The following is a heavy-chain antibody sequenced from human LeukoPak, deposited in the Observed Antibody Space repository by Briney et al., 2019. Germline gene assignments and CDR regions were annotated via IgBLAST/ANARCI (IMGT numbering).Heavy chain of an antibody. CDR2: INPSSGRT. V-gene: IGHV1-2*02. J-gene: IGHJ3*02. CDR3: ARELVVVVAGPDDAYDM. CDR1: GYTFTDYY. D-gene: IGHD2-15*01. Sequence: ASVKVSCKASGYTFTDYYIHWVRQAPGQGLEWMGWINPSSGRTKYAQKFQGRVTMTTDTSISTAHMELSRLTSDDTAVFYCARELVVVVAGPDDAYDMWGQGTMVTVSS.